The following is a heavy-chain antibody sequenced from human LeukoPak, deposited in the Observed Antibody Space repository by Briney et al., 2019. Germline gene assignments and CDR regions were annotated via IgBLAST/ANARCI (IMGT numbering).Heavy chain of an antibody. CDR2: ISYDGSNK. CDR1: GFTFSSYA. CDR3: ASSGWANPV. D-gene: IGHD6-19*01. Sequence: PGGSLRLSCAASGFTFSSYAMHWVRQAPGKGLEWVAVISYDGSNKYYADSVKGRFTISRDNSKNTLYLQMNSLRAEDTAVYYCASSGWANPVWGQGTTVTASS. V-gene: IGHV3-30-3*01. J-gene: IGHJ6*02.